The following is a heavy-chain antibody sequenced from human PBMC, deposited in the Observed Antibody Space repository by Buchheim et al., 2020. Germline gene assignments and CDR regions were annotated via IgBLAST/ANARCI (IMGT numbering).Heavy chain of an antibody. CDR3: ARGRKIRTAAYYDSSGYYAY. Sequence: VQLVESGGGLVKPGGSLRLSCAASGFTFSSYWMHWVRQAPGKGLVWVSRINSDGSSTSYADSVKGRFTISRDNAKNTLYLQMNSLRAEDTAVYYCARGRKIRTAAYYDSSGYYAYWGQGTL. J-gene: IGHJ4*02. D-gene: IGHD3-22*01. CDR1: GFTFSSYW. CDR2: INSDGSST. V-gene: IGHV3-74*02.